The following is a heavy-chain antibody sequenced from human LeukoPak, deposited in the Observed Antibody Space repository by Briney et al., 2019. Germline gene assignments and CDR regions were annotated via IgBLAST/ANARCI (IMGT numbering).Heavy chain of an antibody. V-gene: IGHV3-23*01. CDR3: ITGIRSGYYGY. D-gene: IGHD3-22*01. CDR1: GFTFNNYG. CDR2: ISGSGGIT. Sequence: PGGSLRLSCATSGFTFNNYGMSWVRRAPGKGLEWVSAISGSGGITFYADSVKGRFTISRDNSKNTLYLQMNSLRIEDTAVYHCITGIRSGYYGYWGQGILVTVSS. J-gene: IGHJ4*02.